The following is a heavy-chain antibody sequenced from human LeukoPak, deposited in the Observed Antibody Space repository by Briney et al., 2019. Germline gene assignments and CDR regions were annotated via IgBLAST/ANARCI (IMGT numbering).Heavy chain of an antibody. CDR3: ARAETGNWFDP. D-gene: IGHD3-10*01. CDR2: IYYSGST. CDR1: GGSISSYY. V-gene: IGHV4-59*01. J-gene: IGHJ5*02. Sequence: SETLSLTCTVSGGSISSYYWSWIRQPPGKGLEWIGYIYYSGSTNYNPSLKSRVTISVDTSKNQFSLKLSSVTAADTAVYYCARAETGNWFDPWGQGTLVSVSS.